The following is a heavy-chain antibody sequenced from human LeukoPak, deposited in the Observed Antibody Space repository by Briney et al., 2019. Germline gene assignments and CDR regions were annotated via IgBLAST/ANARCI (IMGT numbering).Heavy chain of an antibody. V-gene: IGHV1-2*02. CDR1: GYTFTGYY. J-gene: IGHJ4*02. CDR2: INPNSGGT. Sequence: ASVKVSCKASGYTFTGYYIHWVRQAPGQGLEWMGWINPNSGGTNYAQKFQGRVTMTRDTSISTAYTELSSLRSEDTAMYYCATYCSSANCYIWGYYFDYWGQGTLVTVSS. CDR3: ATYCSSANCYIWGYYFDY. D-gene: IGHD2-2*01.